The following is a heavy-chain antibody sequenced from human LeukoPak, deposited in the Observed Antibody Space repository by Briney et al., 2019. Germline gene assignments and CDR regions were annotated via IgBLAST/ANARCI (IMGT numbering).Heavy chain of an antibody. CDR3: AKRAYYDSSGSMTNWFDP. CDR1: GFTFSRYW. CDR2: IKQDGSEK. V-gene: IGHV3-7*02. Sequence: GGSLRLSCAASGFTFSRYWMSWVRQAPGKGLEWVANIKQDGSEKYYVDSVKGRCTISRDNAKNSLYLQMNSLRAEDTAVYYCAKRAYYDSSGSMTNWFDPWGQGTLVTVSS. J-gene: IGHJ5*02. D-gene: IGHD3-22*01.